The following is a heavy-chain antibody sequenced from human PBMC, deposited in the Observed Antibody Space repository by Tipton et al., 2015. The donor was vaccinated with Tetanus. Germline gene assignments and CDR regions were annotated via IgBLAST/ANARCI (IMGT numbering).Heavy chain of an antibody. J-gene: IGHJ6*02. Sequence: SLRLSCAVSGFTSESHYMHWVRQTPDEGLVWISRINPDGRRADYADSVKGRFTISRDHAKNTVYLQMNSLRAEDTAVYFCARRSLTNYGLDVWDQGTPVTVSS. CDR1: GFTSESHY. V-gene: IGHV3-74*01. CDR3: ARRSLTNYGLDV. CDR2: INPDGRRA. D-gene: IGHD3-9*01.